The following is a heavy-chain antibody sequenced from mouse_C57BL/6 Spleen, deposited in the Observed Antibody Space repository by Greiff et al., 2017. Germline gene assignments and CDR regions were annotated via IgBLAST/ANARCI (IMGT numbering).Heavy chain of an antibody. Sequence: VQLQQSGPELVKPGASVKISCKASGYTFTDYYMNWVKQSHGKSLEWIGDINPNNGGTSYNQKFKGKATLTVDKSSSTAYMELRSLTSEDSAVYYCARTDDYDGFAYWGQGTLVTVSA. V-gene: IGHV1-26*01. CDR2: INPNNGGT. CDR1: GYTFTDYY. CDR3: ARTDDYDGFAY. J-gene: IGHJ3*01. D-gene: IGHD2-4*01.